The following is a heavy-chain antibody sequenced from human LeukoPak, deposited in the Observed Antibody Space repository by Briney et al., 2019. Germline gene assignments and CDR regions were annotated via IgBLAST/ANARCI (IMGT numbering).Heavy chain of an antibody. V-gene: IGHV4-59*01. D-gene: IGHD3-10*01. CDR1: GGSFSGYY. CDR2: IYYSGST. Sequence: SETLSLTCAVYGGSFSGYYWSWIRQPPGKGLEWIGYIYYSGSTNYNPSLKSRVTISVDTSKNQFSLKLSSVTAADTAVYYCARARDRGFDYWGQGTLVTVSS. J-gene: IGHJ4*02. CDR3: ARARDRGFDY.